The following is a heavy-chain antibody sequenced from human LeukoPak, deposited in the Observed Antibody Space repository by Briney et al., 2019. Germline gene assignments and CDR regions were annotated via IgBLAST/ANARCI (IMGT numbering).Heavy chain of an antibody. CDR2: IIPIFGTA. CDR3: RYCGGDCYSSNSAFDI. CDR1: GYRFNSYG. Sequence: SVKVSCKASGYRFNSYGISWVRQAPGQGLEWMGGIIPIFGTANYAQKFQGRVTITADKSTSTAYMELSSLRSEDTAVYYCRYCGGDCYSSNSAFDIWGQGTMVTVSS. J-gene: IGHJ3*02. D-gene: IGHD2-21*02. V-gene: IGHV1-69*06.